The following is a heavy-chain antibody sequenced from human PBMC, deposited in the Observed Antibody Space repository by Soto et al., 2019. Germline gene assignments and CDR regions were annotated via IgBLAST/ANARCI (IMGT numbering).Heavy chain of an antibody. CDR3: ERHYESKPSRWFDP. D-gene: IGHD3-22*01. CDR1: GGSISSSSYY. J-gene: IGHJ5*02. CDR2: IYYSGST. Sequence: PSETLSLTCTGSGGSISSSSYYWGWIRQPPGKGLEWIGSIYYSGSTYYNPSHKSRVTISVDTSKNQFSLKLSSVTAADTAVYYCERHYESKPSRWFDPWGQGTLVTVSS. V-gene: IGHV4-39*01.